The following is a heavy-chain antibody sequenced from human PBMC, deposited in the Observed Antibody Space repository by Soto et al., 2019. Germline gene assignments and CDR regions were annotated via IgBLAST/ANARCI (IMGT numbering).Heavy chain of an antibody. V-gene: IGHV3-48*03. Sequence: EVQLVESGGGLVQPGGSLRLSCATSGFSFSDHAMNWVRQAPGKGLEWVSYIDKRSRTIYYADSVKGRFTISRDTAKNSLNLKMNSLGAEDTAVYYCARDLTGYAMDVWGQGTTVTVSS. CDR2: IDKRSRTI. CDR3: ARDLTGYAMDV. D-gene: IGHD2-2*01. J-gene: IGHJ6*02. CDR1: GFSFSDHA.